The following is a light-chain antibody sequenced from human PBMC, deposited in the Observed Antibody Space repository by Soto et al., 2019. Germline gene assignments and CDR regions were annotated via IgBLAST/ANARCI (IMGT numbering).Light chain of an antibody. CDR1: QSIRDW. V-gene: IGKV1-5*03. J-gene: IGKJ1*01. CDR3: QYYDSYSWT. Sequence: DIQMTQSPSTLSASVGDRVTITCRASQSIRDWLAWYQQKPGKAPKFLIYKASNLESGVPSRFSGSGSGTEFTLTISSVQPHDFATYYCQYYDSYSWTFGQGTKVEIK. CDR2: KAS.